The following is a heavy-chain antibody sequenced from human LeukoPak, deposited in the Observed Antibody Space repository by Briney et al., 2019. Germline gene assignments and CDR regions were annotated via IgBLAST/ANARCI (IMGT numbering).Heavy chain of an antibody. V-gene: IGHV3-49*03. Sequence: GGSLRLSCTASGFTFGDYAMSWFRQAPGEGLEWVGFIRSKAYGGTTEYAASVKGRFTISRDDSKSIAYLQMNSLKTEDTAVYYCFGEVPAVVYYYYGMDVWGQGTTVTVSS. D-gene: IGHD2-2*01. CDR3: FGEVPAVVYYYYGMDV. CDR2: IRSKAYGGTT. J-gene: IGHJ6*02. CDR1: GFTFGDYA.